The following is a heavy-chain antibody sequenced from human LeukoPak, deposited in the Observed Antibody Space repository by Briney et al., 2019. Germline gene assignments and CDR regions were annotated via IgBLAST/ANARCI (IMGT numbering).Heavy chain of an antibody. V-gene: IGHV3-7*01. D-gene: IGHD3/OR15-3a*01. J-gene: IGHJ4*02. CDR2: IQQDGSEK. CDR3: ARDGRAPGFYFDS. Sequence: GGSLRLSCAASGFTFNYYWLTWVRQAPGKGLEWVANIQQDGSEKYYVDSVNGRFTISRDNAKNSVSLQMNSLRVEDSAVYYCARDGRAPGFYFDSWGQGTLVTVSS. CDR1: GFTFNYYW.